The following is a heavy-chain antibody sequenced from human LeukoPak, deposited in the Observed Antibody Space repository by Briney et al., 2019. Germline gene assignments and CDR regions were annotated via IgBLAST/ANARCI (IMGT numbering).Heavy chain of an antibody. V-gene: IGHV3-23*01. Sequence: PGGSLRLSCAASGFTFSSYAMSWVRQAPGKGLEWVSAISGSGGSTYYADSVKGRFTTSRDNSKNTLYLQMNSLRAEDTAVYYCAKGGYCSSTSCYTSWFDPWGQGTLVTVSS. CDR2: ISGSGGST. D-gene: IGHD2-2*02. CDR1: GFTFSSYA. J-gene: IGHJ5*02. CDR3: AKGGYCSSTSCYTSWFDP.